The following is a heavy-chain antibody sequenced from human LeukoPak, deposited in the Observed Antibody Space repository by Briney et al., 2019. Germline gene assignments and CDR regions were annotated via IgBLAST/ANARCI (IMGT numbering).Heavy chain of an antibody. V-gene: IGHV3-7*03. CDR2: IKQDGSEK. J-gene: IGHJ4*02. CDR1: GYTFSSYW. Sequence: GGSLRLSCAASGYTFSSYWMSWVRQAPGKGVEWVANIKQDGSEKYYVDSVKGRFTISRDNAKNSLYLQMNSLRAEDTAVYYCARTGTYYDILTGYYPTSFDYWGQGTLVTVSS. CDR3: ARTGTYYDILTGYYPTSFDY. D-gene: IGHD3-9*01.